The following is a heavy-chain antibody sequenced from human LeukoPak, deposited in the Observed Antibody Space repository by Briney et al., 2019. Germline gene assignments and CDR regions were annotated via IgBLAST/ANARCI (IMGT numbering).Heavy chain of an antibody. V-gene: IGHV3-66*02. CDR3: ARAEVIAIFDY. D-gene: IGHD2-21*01. Sequence: PGGSLRLSCAASGFTVSSNYMSWVRQAPGKGLEWVSVIYGGGSTYYADSVKGRFTISRDNSKNTLYLQMNSLRAEDTAVYCCARAEVIAIFDYWGQGTLVTVSS. CDR2: IYGGGST. CDR1: GFTVSSNY. J-gene: IGHJ4*02.